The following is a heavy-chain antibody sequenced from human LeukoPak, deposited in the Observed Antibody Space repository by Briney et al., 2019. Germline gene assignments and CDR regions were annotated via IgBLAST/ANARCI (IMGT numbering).Heavy chain of an antibody. D-gene: IGHD3-3*01. V-gene: IGHV4-39*01. CDR2: IYYSGST. J-gene: IGHJ5*02. Sequence: SETLSLTCTVSGGPISSSSYYWGWIRQPPGKGLEWIGSIYYSGSTYYNPSLKSRVTISVDTSKNQFSLKLSSVTAADTAVYYCASRRGLRFLEWLGNWFDPWGQGTLVTVSS. CDR3: ASRRGLRFLEWLGNWFDP. CDR1: GGPISSSSYY.